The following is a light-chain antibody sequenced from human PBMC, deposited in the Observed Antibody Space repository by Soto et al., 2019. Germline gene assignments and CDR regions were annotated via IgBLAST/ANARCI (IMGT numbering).Light chain of an antibody. Sequence: DIVMTQSPDSLAVSLGERATINCKSSQSVLYSSNNKNYLAWYQQKPGQPPKLLIYWASTRETGVPDRFSGSGSGTAFTLTLSSLQAEDVAFYYGQQYYGTPYTFGQGTKLEIK. CDR2: WAS. CDR3: QQYYGTPYT. J-gene: IGKJ2*01. CDR1: QSVLYSSNNKNY. V-gene: IGKV4-1*01.